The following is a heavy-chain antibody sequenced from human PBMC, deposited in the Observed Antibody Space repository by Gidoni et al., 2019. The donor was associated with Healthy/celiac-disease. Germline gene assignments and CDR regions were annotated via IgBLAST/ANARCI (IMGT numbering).Heavy chain of an antibody. CDR3: ARGFITATYGGKLGWFDP. D-gene: IGHD4-17*01. Sequence: QVQLQQWGAGLLKPSETLSLTCAVYGGSFSGYYWSWIRQPPGKGLEWIGEINHSGSTNYNPSLKSRVTISVDTSKNQFSLKLSSVTAADTAVYYCARGFITATYGGKLGWFDPWGQGTLVTVSS. CDR2: INHSGST. V-gene: IGHV4-34*01. J-gene: IGHJ5*02. CDR1: GGSFSGYY.